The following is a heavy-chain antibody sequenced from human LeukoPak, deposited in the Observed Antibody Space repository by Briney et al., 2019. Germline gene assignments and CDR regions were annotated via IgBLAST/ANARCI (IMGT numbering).Heavy chain of an antibody. CDR3: AKVRVGTAHFDY. Sequence: GGSLRLPCAASGFTFSNYGMHWVRLAPGKGLEWVVVISHDGSNNNYADSVKGRFTISRDNSKNTLYLQMNSLRPEDTAVYYCAKVRVGTAHFDYWGQGTLVTVSS. D-gene: IGHD2-15*01. CDR1: GFTFSNYG. CDR2: ISHDGSNN. J-gene: IGHJ4*02. V-gene: IGHV3-30*18.